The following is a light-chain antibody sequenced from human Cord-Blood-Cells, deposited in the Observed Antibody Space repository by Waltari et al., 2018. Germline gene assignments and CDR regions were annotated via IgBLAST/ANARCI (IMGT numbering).Light chain of an antibody. CDR2: AAS. V-gene: IGKV1-39*01. CDR1: QSISSY. Sequence: DIQMTQSPSSLSASVGDRVTITCRASQSISSYLNWYQQKPGKAPKLLIYAASSLQSGVPSRFSCSGSGKDFTLTISSPQPEDFATYYCQPSYSTPWTFGQGTKVEIK. CDR3: QPSYSTPWT. J-gene: IGKJ1*01.